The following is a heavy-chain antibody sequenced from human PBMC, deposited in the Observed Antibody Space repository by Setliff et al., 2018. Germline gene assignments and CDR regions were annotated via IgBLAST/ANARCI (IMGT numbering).Heavy chain of an antibody. D-gene: IGHD3-22*01. CDR2: IYPDDSDT. CDR1: GYNFLDYW. J-gene: IGHJ2*01. Sequence: GESLKISCKASGYNFLDYWIGWVRQMPGKGLEWMGIIYPDDSDTRYSPSVQGPFTISADKSISTAYLQWSSLKASDTAFYYCARRRRFDSGGPRSPWYFDLWGRGTLVTVYS. V-gene: IGHV5-51*01. CDR3: ARRRRFDSGGPRSPWYFDL.